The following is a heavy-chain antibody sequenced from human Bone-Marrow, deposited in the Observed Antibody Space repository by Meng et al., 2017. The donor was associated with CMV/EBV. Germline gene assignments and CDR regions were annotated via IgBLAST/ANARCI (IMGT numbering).Heavy chain of an antibody. Sequence: ASVKVSCKASGYTFISYDINWVRQATGQGLEWMGWVNPNSGNTGHAQKFQGRVTITRDTSISTAYMELSSLRSEDTAVYYCARGRLGATNGFDPWGQGTLVTVSS. J-gene: IGHJ5*02. D-gene: IGHD1-26*01. CDR3: ARGRLGATNGFDP. CDR1: GYTFISYD. V-gene: IGHV1-8*03. CDR2: VNPNSGNT.